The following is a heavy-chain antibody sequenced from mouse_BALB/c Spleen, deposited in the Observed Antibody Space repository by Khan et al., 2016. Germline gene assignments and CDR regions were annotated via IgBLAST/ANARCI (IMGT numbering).Heavy chain of an antibody. V-gene: IGHV5-6-4*01. CDR2: LSSGGSYT. Sequence: EVELVESGGGLVKPGGSLKLSCAASGFTFSSYTMSWVRQTPEKRLEWVATLSSGGSYTYYPDSVKGRFTISRDNAKNTLYLHMTSLKSEDTAMYYCARYYRYDETMDYWGQGTAVTVSS. J-gene: IGHJ4*01. CDR1: GFTFSSYT. D-gene: IGHD2-14*01. CDR3: ARYYRYDETMDY.